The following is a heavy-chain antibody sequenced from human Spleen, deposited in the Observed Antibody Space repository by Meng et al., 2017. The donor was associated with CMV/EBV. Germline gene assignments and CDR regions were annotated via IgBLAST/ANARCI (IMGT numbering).Heavy chain of an antibody. CDR2: IKQDGSEK. Sequence: GESLKISCAASGFAFSSYWMSWVRQAPGKGLEWVANIKQDGSEKYYVDSLKGRFTISRDNAKNSLYLQMNSLRAEDTAVYYCARELVVVAARMDVWGQGTTVTVSS. V-gene: IGHV3-7*01. J-gene: IGHJ6*02. CDR1: GFAFSSYW. CDR3: ARELVVVAARMDV. D-gene: IGHD2-15*01.